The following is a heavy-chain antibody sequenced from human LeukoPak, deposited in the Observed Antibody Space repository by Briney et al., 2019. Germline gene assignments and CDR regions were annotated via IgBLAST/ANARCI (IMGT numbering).Heavy chain of an antibody. CDR2: IYYSGST. CDR3: ARLNEYYDSSGMFDP. Sequence: PSETLSLTCTVSGGSISSSSYYWGWIRQPPGKGLEWIGYIYYSGSTNYNPSLKSRVTISVDTSKNQFSLKLSSVTAADTAVYYCARLNEYYDSSGMFDPWGQGTLVTVSS. J-gene: IGHJ5*02. CDR1: GGSISSSSYY. D-gene: IGHD3-22*01. V-gene: IGHV4-61*05.